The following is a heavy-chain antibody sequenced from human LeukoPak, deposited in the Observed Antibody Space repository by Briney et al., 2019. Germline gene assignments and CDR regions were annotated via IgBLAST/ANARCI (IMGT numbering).Heavy chain of an antibody. CDR1: GHSVSSNSAA. J-gene: IGHJ4*02. CDR2: TYYRSKWYN. Sequence: SQTLSLTCAISGHSVSSNSAAWKWIRQPPSRGLEWLGRTYYRSKWYNDYAVSVKSRITINPDTSENHFSRQLNSVAPEDTAFYYCARETQWLLYYWGQGTLVTVSS. D-gene: IGHD6-19*01. V-gene: IGHV6-1*01. CDR3: ARETQWLLYY.